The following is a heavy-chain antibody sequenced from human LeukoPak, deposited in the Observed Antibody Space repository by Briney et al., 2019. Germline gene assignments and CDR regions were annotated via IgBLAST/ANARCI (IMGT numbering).Heavy chain of an antibody. CDR2: INWNADST. V-gene: IGHV3-20*04. J-gene: IGHJ4*02. CDR3: AKTEGSGSHSY. CDR1: GFTFADYA. Sequence: GGSLRLSCAASGFTFADYAMSWVRQAPGKGLEWVSGINWNADSTGYADSVKGRFTISRENAKNSLYLQMNSLRAEDTALYCCAKTEGSGSHSYWGQGTLVIVSS. D-gene: IGHD3-10*01.